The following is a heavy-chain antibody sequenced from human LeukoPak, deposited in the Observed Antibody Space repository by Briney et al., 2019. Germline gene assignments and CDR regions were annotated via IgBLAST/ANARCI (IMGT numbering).Heavy chain of an antibody. Sequence: PGRSLRLSCGASGFIFTTFGMHWVRQAPGKGLEWVAAISNDGNYLYYIDSVKGRFTVSRDNSKNTVFLQMNSLRVEDTAVYYCTNLNNDDDYWGQGTQVIVSS. CDR3: TNLNNDDDY. CDR1: GFIFTTFG. V-gene: IGHV3-30*18. CDR2: ISNDGNYL. J-gene: IGHJ4*02. D-gene: IGHD1/OR15-1a*01.